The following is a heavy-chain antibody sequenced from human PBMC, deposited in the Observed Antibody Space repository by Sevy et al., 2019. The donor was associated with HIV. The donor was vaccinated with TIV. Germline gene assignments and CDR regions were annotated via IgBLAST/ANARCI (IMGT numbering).Heavy chain of an antibody. Sequence: ASVKVSCKAAGGTFNNYAINWVRQAPGQGLEWMGGIIPIFGTANYAQKFQGRVTITADESTGTVYMELSSLKSDDTAIYYCARDGIAAAGTLYFDYWGQGTLVTVSS. D-gene: IGHD6-13*01. CDR1: GGTFNNYA. V-gene: IGHV1-69*13. CDR2: IIPIFGTA. CDR3: ARDGIAAAGTLYFDY. J-gene: IGHJ4*02.